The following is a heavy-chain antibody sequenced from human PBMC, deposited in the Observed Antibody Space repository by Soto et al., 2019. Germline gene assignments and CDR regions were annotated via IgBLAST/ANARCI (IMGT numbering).Heavy chain of an antibody. Sequence: ASVEVSCKASGYTFTSYAMHWVRQAPGQRLEWMGWINAGNGNTKYSQKFQGRVTITRDTSASTAYMELSSLRSEDTAVYYCARISGYSSSWTPPTTRYYGMDVWGQGTTVTVSS. CDR1: GYTFTSYA. CDR3: ARISGYSSSWTPPTTRYYGMDV. CDR2: INAGNGNT. J-gene: IGHJ6*02. V-gene: IGHV1-3*01. D-gene: IGHD6-13*01.